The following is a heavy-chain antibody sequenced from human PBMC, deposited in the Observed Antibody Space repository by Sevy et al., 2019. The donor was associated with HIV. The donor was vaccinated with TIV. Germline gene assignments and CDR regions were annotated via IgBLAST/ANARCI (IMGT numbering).Heavy chain of an antibody. CDR3: ARDGRGISAFDI. CDR2: ISGNGENT. V-gene: IGHV3-23*01. J-gene: IGHJ3*02. CDR1: EFTFSSHA. Sequence: GGSLRLSCIASEFTFSSHAVSWVRQAPGKGLEWVSAISGNGENTHYADSVRGRFTISRYNFKNTLYLQMNSLRAEDTALYYCARDGRGISAFDIWGQGTMVTVSS. D-gene: IGHD3-3*02.